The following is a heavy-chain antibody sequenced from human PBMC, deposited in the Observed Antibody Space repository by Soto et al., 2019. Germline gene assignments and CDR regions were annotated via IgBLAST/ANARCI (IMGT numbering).Heavy chain of an antibody. CDR2: IAYSGNT. J-gene: IGHJ5*02. D-gene: IGHD3-3*01. CDR3: ARVFGRDDLWTGEINPWFDP. CDR1: GGSISSGGSY. Sequence: QVQLQESGPGLVKPSQTLSLPCTVSGGSISSGGSYWSWIRQHPGKGLARIGYIAYSGNTYYNPSLKSRVTISVDTSKNQLSLQLSSVTSADTAVYYCARVFGRDDLWTGEINPWFDPWGQGTLVTVSS. V-gene: IGHV4-31*03.